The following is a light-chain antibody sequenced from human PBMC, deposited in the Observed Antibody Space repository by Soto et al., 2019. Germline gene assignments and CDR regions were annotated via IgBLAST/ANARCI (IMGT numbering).Light chain of an antibody. V-gene: IGKV3-20*01. Sequence: EIVLTQSPGTLSLSPGERATLSCRASQRVGRNYLAWYQQKPSQAPRLLIYGASSRATGIPDRFSGSGSGTDFTLTISRLEPEDFAVYYCQQYDSSPLTFGQGTKVEIK. J-gene: IGKJ1*01. CDR1: QRVGRNY. CDR3: QQYDSSPLT. CDR2: GAS.